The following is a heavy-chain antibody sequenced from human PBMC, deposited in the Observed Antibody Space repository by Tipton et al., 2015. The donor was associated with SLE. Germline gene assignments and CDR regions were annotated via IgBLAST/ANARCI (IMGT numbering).Heavy chain of an antibody. J-gene: IGHJ6*02. CDR3: TRARDFWDV. D-gene: IGHD3-3*01. Sequence: SLRLSCAASGFTLSDYYMTWIRQAPGKGLECVSYISNSDSTIYYADSVKGRFTISRDNTKNSLYLQMNSVRADDTAVYYCTRARDFWDVWGQGTTVTVSS. CDR1: GFTLSDYY. V-gene: IGHV3-11*01. CDR2: ISNSDSTI.